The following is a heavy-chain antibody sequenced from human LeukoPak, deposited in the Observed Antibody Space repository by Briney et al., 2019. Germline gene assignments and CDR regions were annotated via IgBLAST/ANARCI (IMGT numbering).Heavy chain of an antibody. CDR3: ARSAFLVTAPGLYYFDY. V-gene: IGHV4-4*07. CDR2: IYNSGST. CDR1: GGSISSYY. D-gene: IGHD6-13*01. J-gene: IGHJ4*02. Sequence: SETLSLTCIVSGGSISSYYWSWIRQPAGKGLEWIGHIYNSGSTNYNPSLKGRVTMSVATSKNQFSLHLSSVTAADTAVYYCARSAFLVTAPGLYYFDYWGQGTLVAVSS.